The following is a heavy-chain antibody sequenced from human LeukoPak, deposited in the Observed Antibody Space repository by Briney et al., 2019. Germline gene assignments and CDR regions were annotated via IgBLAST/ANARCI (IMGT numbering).Heavy chain of an antibody. CDR1: GFTISGSW. CDR2: IKPDGSPG. D-gene: IGHD4-17*01. V-gene: IGHV3-7*01. CDR3: ASRFLTTVDP. J-gene: IGHJ5*02. Sequence: GGSLRLSCAASGFTISGSWMTWVRQAPGKGLEWVANIKPDGSPGLQLGSVRGRFTVSRDNAKHSVYLQMNSLRADDTGVYYCASRFLTTVDPWGQGTLVTVSS.